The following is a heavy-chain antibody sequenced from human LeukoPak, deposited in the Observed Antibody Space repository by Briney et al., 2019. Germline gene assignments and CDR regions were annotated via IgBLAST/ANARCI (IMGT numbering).Heavy chain of an antibody. CDR1: GFTFSSYG. V-gene: IGHV3-30*18. CDR2: ISYDGSNK. CDR3: AKVLEWFSEGVDY. Sequence: PGGSLRLSCAASGFTFSSYGMHWVRQAPGKGLEWVAVISYDGSNKYYADSVKGRFTISRDNSKNTLYLQMNSLRAEDTAVYYCAKVLEWFSEGVDYWGQGTLVTVSS. J-gene: IGHJ4*02. D-gene: IGHD3-3*01.